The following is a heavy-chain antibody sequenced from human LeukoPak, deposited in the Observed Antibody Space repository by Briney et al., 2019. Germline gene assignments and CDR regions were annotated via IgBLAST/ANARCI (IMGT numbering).Heavy chain of an antibody. CDR1: GGSFSGYY. D-gene: IGHD2-15*01. V-gene: IGHV4-34*01. J-gene: IGHJ5*02. CDR3: ARVATQGNWFDP. CDR2: INHSGST. Sequence: SETLSLTCAVYGGSFSGYYWSWIRQPPGKGLEWIGEINHSGSTNYNPSLKSRVTISVDTSKNQFSLKLSSVTAADTAVYYCARVATQGNWFDPWGQGTLVTVSS.